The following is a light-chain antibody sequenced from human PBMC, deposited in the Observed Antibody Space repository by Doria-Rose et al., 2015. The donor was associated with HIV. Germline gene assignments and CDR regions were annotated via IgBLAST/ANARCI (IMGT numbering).Light chain of an antibody. V-gene: IGKV3-20*01. CDR3: QQYCTSRCT. CDR2: DGS. CDR1: QSFSSTY. Sequence: TQSPGTLSLSPGERATLSCRASQSFSSTYLAWYQQKPGQAPSLLIYDGSTSATGIPDRFSASGSGTDCTLTISRLEPEDVAVYYCQQYCTSRCTFGQGTRLEIK. J-gene: IGKJ5*01.